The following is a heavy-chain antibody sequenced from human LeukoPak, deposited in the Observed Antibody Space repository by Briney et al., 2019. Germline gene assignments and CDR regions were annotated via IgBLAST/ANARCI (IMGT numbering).Heavy chain of an antibody. CDR3: ARAPISSPPGGY. Sequence: SETLSLTCAVYGESFSGYYWSWIRQPPGKGLEWIGEINHSGGTNYNPSLKSRVTISVDTSKNQFSLKLSSVTAADTAVYYCARAPISSPPGGYWGQGTLVTVSS. J-gene: IGHJ4*02. CDR2: INHSGGT. CDR1: GESFSGYY. V-gene: IGHV4-34*01. D-gene: IGHD2-15*01.